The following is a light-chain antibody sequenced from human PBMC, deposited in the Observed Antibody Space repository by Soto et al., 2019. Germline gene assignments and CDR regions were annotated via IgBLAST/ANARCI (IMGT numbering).Light chain of an antibody. V-gene: IGLV1-44*01. J-gene: IGLJ1*01. CDR2: DND. Sequence: QSVVAQPPSASLTPGQRVTISSCGSSSNIGSNTVSWYQQVPGTAPKLLIYDNDERPSGVPGRFSGSKSGTSASLAISGLQSEDEADYYCATWDDSRNGYVFGPGTKVTVL. CDR1: SSNIGSNT. CDR3: ATWDDSRNGYV.